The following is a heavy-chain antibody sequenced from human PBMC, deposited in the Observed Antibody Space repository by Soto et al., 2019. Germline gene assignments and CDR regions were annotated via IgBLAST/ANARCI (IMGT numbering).Heavy chain of an antibody. Sequence: GGSLGLSCASYVFSFSRCGRHWVSQAPGKGLEWVAVIWYDGSNKYYADSVKGRFTISRDNSKNTLYLQMNSLRAEDTAVYYCARDRAYYDILSYLYYMDVWGKGTTVTVSS. CDR1: VFSFSRCG. CDR3: ARDRAYYDILSYLYYMDV. J-gene: IGHJ6*03. D-gene: IGHD3-9*01. CDR2: IWYDGSNK. V-gene: IGHV3-33*01.